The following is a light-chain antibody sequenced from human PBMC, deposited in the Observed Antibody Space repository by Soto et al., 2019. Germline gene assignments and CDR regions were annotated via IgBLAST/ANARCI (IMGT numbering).Light chain of an antibody. CDR2: EVS. V-gene: IGKV3-11*01. Sequence: EIVLTQSPITLSLSPWEGATVXXRASQSVSSRLAWYQQKPGQAPRXFIYEVSNRATGIPARFSGSGAGTDFTLTISSLEPEDFAVYYCQQRDYWKGTFGQGTRLEIK. CDR3: QQRDYWKGT. J-gene: IGKJ5*01. CDR1: QSVSSR.